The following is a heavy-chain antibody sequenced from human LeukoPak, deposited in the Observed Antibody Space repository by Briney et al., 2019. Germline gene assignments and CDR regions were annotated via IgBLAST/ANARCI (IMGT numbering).Heavy chain of an antibody. CDR3: ARDSRIVVVTATPGYFDY. CDR1: GYTFTSYG. V-gene: IGHV1-18*01. J-gene: IGHJ4*02. Sequence: ASVKVSCKASGYTFTSYGISWVRQAPGQGLEWMGWISAYNGNTNYAQKLQGRVTMTTDTSTSTAYMELRSLRSDDTAVYYCARDSRIVVVTATPGYFDYWGQGTLVTVSS. CDR2: ISAYNGNT. D-gene: IGHD2-21*02.